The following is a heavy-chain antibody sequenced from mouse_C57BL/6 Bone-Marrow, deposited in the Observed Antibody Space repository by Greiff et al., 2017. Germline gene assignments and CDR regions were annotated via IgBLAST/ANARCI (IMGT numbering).Heavy chain of an antibody. CDR2: IYPRSGNT. D-gene: IGHD2-12*01. CDR3: ARLRQGAWFAY. J-gene: IGHJ3*01. CDR1: GYTFTSYG. V-gene: IGHV1-81*01. Sequence: QVQLQQSGAELVKPGASVKLSCKASGYTFTSYGISWVKQRTGQGLEWIGEIYPRSGNTYYNEKFKGKATLTADKSSSTAYMELRSLTSEDSAVYFCARLRQGAWFAYWGQGTLVTVSA.